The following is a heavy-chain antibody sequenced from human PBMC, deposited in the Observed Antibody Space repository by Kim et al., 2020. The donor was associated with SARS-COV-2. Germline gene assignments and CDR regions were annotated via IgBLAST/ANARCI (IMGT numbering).Heavy chain of an antibody. J-gene: IGHJ4*02. CDR1: GGSFSGYY. D-gene: IGHD1-26*01. CDR2: INHSANT. Sequence: SETLSLNCAVYGGSFSGYYWSWIRQPPGEGLEWIGEINHSANTIYNPSFKSRVTISVDTSKNHCSLTLSSVTAADTAIYYCARARPLHSESTTHLHYFDFWGQGNLVSVSS. CDR3: ARARPLHSESTTHLHYFDF. V-gene: IGHV4-34*01.